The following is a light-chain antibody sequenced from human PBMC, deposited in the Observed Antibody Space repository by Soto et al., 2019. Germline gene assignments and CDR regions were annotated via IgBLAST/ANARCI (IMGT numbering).Light chain of an antibody. CDR3: QSYDGGLGVSKI. V-gene: IGLV2-14*01. Sequence: QSVLTQPASVSGSPGQSITISCTGTSSDVGGYNYVSWYQQHPGKAPKLMIYEVSNRPSGVSNRFSGSKSGNTASLTISGLQAEDEADYYCQSYDGGLGVSKIFGGGTQLTVL. CDR1: SSDVGGYNY. J-gene: IGLJ2*01. CDR2: EVS.